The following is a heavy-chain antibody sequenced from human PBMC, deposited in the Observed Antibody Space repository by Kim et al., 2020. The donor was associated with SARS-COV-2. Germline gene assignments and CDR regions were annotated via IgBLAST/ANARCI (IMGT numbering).Heavy chain of an antibody. CDR2: IKQDGSEK. CDR1: GFTFSSYW. J-gene: IGHJ4*02. Sequence: GGSLRLSCAASGFTFSSYWMSWVRQAPGKGLEWVANIKQDGSEKYYVDSVKGRFTISRDNAKNSLYLQMNSLRAEDTAVYYCARVSPKVWGNFDYWGQGTLVTVSS. V-gene: IGHV3-7*01. CDR3: ARVSPKVWGNFDY. D-gene: IGHD3-16*01.